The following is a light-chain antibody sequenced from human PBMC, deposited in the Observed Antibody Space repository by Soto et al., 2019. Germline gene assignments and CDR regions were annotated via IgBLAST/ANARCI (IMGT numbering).Light chain of an antibody. V-gene: IGKV1-33*01. J-gene: IGKJ4*01. Sequence: DIQMTQSPSSLSASVGDRVAITCQASQDISNYLNWYQQKPGKAPKLLIYDASHLETGVPSRFSGSGSGTDFTFTISSLQPEDIATYYCQQYENLPLTFGGGTKVDIK. CDR3: QQYENLPLT. CDR1: QDISNY. CDR2: DAS.